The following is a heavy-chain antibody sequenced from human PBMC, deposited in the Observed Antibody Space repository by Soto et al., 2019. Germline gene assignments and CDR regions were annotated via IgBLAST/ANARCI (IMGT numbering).Heavy chain of an antibody. Sequence: EVQLVESGGGLVQPGGSLRLSCAASGFPFSSYWMHWVRQAPGKGLVWVSRINSDGSSTSYADSVKGRFTISRDNAKNTLYLQMNRLRAEDTAVYYCVRTSLVVAAATREDYWGQGTLVTVSS. CDR1: GFPFSSYW. J-gene: IGHJ4*02. D-gene: IGHD2-15*01. CDR2: INSDGSST. CDR3: VRTSLVVAAATREDY. V-gene: IGHV3-74*01.